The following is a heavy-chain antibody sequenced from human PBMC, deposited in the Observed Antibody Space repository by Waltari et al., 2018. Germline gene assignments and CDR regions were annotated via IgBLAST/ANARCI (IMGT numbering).Heavy chain of an antibody. J-gene: IGHJ6*02. V-gene: IGHV3-23*01. CDR3: AKPGRVPAARGPYYYGMDV. Sequence: EVQLLESGGGLVQPGGSLRLSCAASGFTFSSYAMSCVRQAPGKGLEWVSAISGSGGSTYYADSVKGRFTISRDNSKNTLYLQMNSLRAEDTAVYDCAKPGRVPAARGPYYYGMDVWGQGTTVTVSS. CDR2: ISGSGGST. CDR1: GFTFSSYA. D-gene: IGHD2-2*01.